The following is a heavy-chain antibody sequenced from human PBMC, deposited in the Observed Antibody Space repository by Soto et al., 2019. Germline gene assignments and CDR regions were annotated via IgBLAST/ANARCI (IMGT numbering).Heavy chain of an antibody. D-gene: IGHD1-20*01. CDR2: INPNSGGT. Sequence: ASVKVSFKASGYTFTGYYMHWVRQAPGQGLEWMGWINPNSGGTNYAQKFQGWVTMTRDTSISTAYMELSRLRSDDTAVYYCARVRITGTQKVGMDVWGQGTTVTVSS. J-gene: IGHJ6*02. V-gene: IGHV1-2*04. CDR3: ARVRITGTQKVGMDV. CDR1: GYTFTGYY.